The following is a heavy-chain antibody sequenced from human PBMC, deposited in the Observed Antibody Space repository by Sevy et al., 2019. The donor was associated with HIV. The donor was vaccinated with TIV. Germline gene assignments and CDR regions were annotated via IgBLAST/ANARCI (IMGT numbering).Heavy chain of an antibody. CDR1: GYTFTGYY. V-gene: IGHV1-2*02. CDR2: INPNSGGT. J-gene: IGHJ4*02. Sequence: ASVKVSCKASGYTFTGYYMHWVRQAPGQGLEWMGWINPNSGGTNYAQKFQGRVTMTRDTSISTAYMELSRLRSDDTAGYYCARDSYYYDSSGYSQFLGWGQRTLVTVSS. D-gene: IGHD3-22*01. CDR3: ARDSYYYDSSGYSQFLG.